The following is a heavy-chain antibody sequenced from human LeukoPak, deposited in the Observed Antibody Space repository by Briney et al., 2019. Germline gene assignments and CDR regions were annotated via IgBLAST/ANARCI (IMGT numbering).Heavy chain of an antibody. CDR1: GYTFISHD. V-gene: IGHV1-8*03. Sequence: GASVKVSCKASGYTFISHDINWVRQATGQGLEWMGWMNPNSGYTGYAQKFQGRVTITRNTSITTAYMELGSLRSEDTAVYYCARALVGELSEYDAFDIWGQGTMVTVSS. J-gene: IGHJ3*02. D-gene: IGHD3-16*02. CDR2: MNPNSGYT. CDR3: ARALVGELSEYDAFDI.